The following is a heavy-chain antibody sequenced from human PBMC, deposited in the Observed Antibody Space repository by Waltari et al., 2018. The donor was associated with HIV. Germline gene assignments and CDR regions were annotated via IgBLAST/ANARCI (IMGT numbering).Heavy chain of an antibody. V-gene: IGHV3-15*01. D-gene: IGHD3-10*01. CDR1: GFTFSNAW. Sequence: EVQLVESGGGLVQPGGSLRLSCAASGFTFSNAWTSWVRQAPGKGLEWVGRIKSKTDGGTTDYAAPVKGRFTISRDDSKNTLYLQMNSLKTEDTAVYYCTTLVLLGVGMDVWGQGTTVTVSS. CDR3: TTLVLLGVGMDV. CDR2: IKSKTDGGTT. J-gene: IGHJ6*02.